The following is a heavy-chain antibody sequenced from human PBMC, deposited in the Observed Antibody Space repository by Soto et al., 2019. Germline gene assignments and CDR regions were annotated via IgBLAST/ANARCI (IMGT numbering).Heavy chain of an antibody. V-gene: IGHV1-58*01. D-gene: IGHD3-22*01. Sequence: SVKVSCKASGFTFTSSAVQWVRQARGQRLEWIGWIVVGSGNTNYAQKFQERVTITRDMSTSTAYMELSSLRSEDTAVYYCAATSAYYYDSSGYDFYYWGQGTLVPVSS. J-gene: IGHJ4*02. CDR1: GFTFTSSA. CDR3: AATSAYYYDSSGYDFYY. CDR2: IVVGSGNT.